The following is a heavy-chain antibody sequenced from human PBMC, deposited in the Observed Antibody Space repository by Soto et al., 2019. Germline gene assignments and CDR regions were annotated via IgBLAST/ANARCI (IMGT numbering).Heavy chain of an antibody. CDR2: IYYSGST. J-gene: IGHJ5*02. CDR3: ARERPDGARLDP. D-gene: IGHD6-6*01. V-gene: IGHV4-30-4*01. CDR1: GGSISSGDYY. Sequence: QVQLQESGPGLVKPSQTLSLTCTVSGGSISSGDYYWSWIRQPPGKGLEWIGYIYYSGSTYYNPSLKSGVIISVDTSKTQFSLKLSSVTAADTAVYYCARERPDGARLDPWGQGTLVTVSS.